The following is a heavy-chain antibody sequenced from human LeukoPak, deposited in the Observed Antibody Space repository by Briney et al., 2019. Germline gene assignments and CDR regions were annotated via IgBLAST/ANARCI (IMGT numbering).Heavy chain of an antibody. J-gene: IGHJ4*02. CDR3: VRDAS. V-gene: IGHV3-66*01. Sequence: GGSLRLSCAVSGVTVSSDHMSWVRQAPGKGLEWVSAIYSGGGTYYADSVKGRFTLSRDNSKNTLYLQMNSLRAEDTAVYYCVRDASWGQGTLVTVSS. CDR1: GVTVSSDH. CDR2: IYSGGGT.